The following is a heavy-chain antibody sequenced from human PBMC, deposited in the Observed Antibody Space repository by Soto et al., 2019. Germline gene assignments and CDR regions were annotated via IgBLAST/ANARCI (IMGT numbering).Heavy chain of an antibody. J-gene: IGHJ6*02. Sequence: QVQLQESGPGLLKPSQTLSLTCTVSGTSISSTHHYWSWIRQSPRKGLEWIGYIYYTGSTYYNPSLDSRVIISVDTSKNQFSLKVDSMTAADTAVYFCARGVGDDYNQRYHGMDVWGQGTTVIVSS. CDR1: GTSISSTHHY. CDR3: ARGVGDDYNQRYHGMDV. D-gene: IGHD4-4*01. V-gene: IGHV4-31*03. CDR2: IYYTGST.